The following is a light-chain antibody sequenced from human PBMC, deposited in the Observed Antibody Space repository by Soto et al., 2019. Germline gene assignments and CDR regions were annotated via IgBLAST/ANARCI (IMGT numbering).Light chain of an antibody. V-gene: IGKV3-20*01. CDR3: QQYCSSRPT. CDR1: QSVSSSY. J-gene: IGKJ1*01. CDR2: GAS. Sequence: EIVLTQSPGTLSLSPGERATLSCRASQSVSSSYLACYQQKPGQAPMLLIYGASSRATGIPDRFSGSGSGTDFTLTISRLEHEDFAVYYCQQYCSSRPTFGQGTKVEIK.